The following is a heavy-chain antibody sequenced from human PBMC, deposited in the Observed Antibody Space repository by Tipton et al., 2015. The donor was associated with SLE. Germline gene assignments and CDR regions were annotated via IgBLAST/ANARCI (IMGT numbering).Heavy chain of an antibody. J-gene: IGHJ6*03. D-gene: IGHD3-10*01. Sequence: SLRLSCAASGFTFSDYYMSWIRQAPGKGLEWVSYISSSGSTIYYADSVRGRFTISRDNAKNSLYLQMNSLRAEDTAVYYCARGGERAPYYYYYYMDVWGKGTTVTVSS. V-gene: IGHV3-11*04. CDR3: ARGGERAPYYYYYYMDV. CDR1: GFTFSDYY. CDR2: ISSSGSTI.